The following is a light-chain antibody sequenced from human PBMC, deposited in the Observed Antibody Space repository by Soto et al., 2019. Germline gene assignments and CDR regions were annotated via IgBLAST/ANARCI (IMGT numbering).Light chain of an antibody. CDR3: QQFSIYPRT. J-gene: IGKJ4*01. CDR2: DAS. CDR1: QSIXNNY. V-gene: IGKV3-20*01. Sequence: EIALTQCACTLSLSPGERATLSCRASQSIXNNYLAWYQQKLGQAPRVRXYDASSRATGIPDRFSGGGSGTDFTLTISRLEPDDCEWYYWQQFSIYPRTFGGGTKVDIK.